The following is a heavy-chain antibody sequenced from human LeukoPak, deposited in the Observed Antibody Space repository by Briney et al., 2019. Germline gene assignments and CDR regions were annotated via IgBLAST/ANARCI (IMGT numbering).Heavy chain of an antibody. CDR3: AKDLVSFRQGCSSTSCYKXXRSDWFDP. D-gene: IGHD2-2*02. Sequence: PGGSLRLSCAASGFTFSSYAMSWVRQAPGKGLEWVSAISGSGGSTYYADSVKGRFTISRDNSKNTLYLQMNSLRAEDTAVYYCAKDLVSFRQGCSSTSCYKXXRSDWFDPWGQGTLVTV. CDR1: GFTFSSYA. CDR2: ISGSGGST. V-gene: IGHV3-23*01. J-gene: IGHJ5*02.